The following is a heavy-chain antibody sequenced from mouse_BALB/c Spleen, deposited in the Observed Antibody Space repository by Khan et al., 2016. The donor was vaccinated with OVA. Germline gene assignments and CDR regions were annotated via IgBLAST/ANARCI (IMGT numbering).Heavy chain of an antibody. CDR1: GYTFINYW. J-gene: IGHJ2*01. CDR2: INPSTGYT. D-gene: IGHD1-1*01. CDR3: ARRGLRWDFDY. Sequence: VMLVESGAELAKPGASVKMSCKASGYTFINYWILWVKQRPGQGLEWIGYINPSTGYTEYNQNFKDKATLTADKSSSKAYMQLSSRTSEDSAVYYCARRGLRWDFDYWGQGTTLTVSS. V-gene: IGHV1-7*01.